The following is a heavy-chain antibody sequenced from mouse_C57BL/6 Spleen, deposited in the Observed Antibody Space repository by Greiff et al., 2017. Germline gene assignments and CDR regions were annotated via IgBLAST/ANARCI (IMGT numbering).Heavy chain of an antibody. J-gene: IGHJ3*01. CDR1: GFTFTDYY. V-gene: IGHV7-3*01. Sequence: EVKVVESGGGLVQPGGSLSLSCAASGFTFTDYYMSWVRQPPGKALEWLGFIRNKANGYTTEYSASVKGRFTISRDNSQSILYLQMNALRAEDSATYYCARVSNWVFAYWGQGTLVTVSA. D-gene: IGHD4-1*01. CDR2: IRNKANGYTT. CDR3: ARVSNWVFAY.